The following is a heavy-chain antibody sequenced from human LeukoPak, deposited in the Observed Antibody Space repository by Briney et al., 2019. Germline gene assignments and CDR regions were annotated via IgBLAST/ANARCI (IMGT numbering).Heavy chain of an antibody. CDR3: VKESGFMVAPNSAFDI. V-gene: IGHV3-64D*06. D-gene: IGHD4/OR15-4a*01. CDR2: ISRNGGST. CDR1: GFTFNSYP. J-gene: IGHJ3*02. Sequence: GGSLRLSCSASGFTFNSYPVHWVRQAPGKGLEYVSGISRNGGSTYYADSVKGRFTISRDNSKNTLYLQMSSLRAEDTAVYYCVKESGFMVAPNSAFDIWGQGTMVTVSS.